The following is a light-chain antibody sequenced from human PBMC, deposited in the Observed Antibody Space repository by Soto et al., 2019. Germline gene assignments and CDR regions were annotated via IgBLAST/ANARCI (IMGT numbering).Light chain of an antibody. Sequence: DTVLTQTPLSSPVTLGQPASISCRSSQSLVYSDGNTYLSWLQQRPGQPPRLLIYQVSNRFSGVPDRFSGSGAGTDFTMTISREEADDVGVYFCVQFAHFPRTFGQGTKVEI. CDR2: QVS. CDR3: VQFAHFPRT. CDR1: QSLVYSDGNTY. V-gene: IGKV2-24*01. J-gene: IGKJ1*01.